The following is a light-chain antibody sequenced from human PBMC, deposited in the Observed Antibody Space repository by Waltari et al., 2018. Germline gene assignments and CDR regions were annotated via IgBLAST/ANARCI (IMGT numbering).Light chain of an antibody. CDR2: DVI. J-gene: IGLJ2*01. CDR1: SSDVGDYNY. CDR3: CSYAGSSTPVV. Sequence: QSALTQPASVSGSPGQSIIISCTGTSSDVGDYNYVSWYQQHPGKAPKIILYDVIKRPSGVSNRFSGSKAGNTASLTISGLQAEDEADYYCCSYAGSSTPVVSGGGTKLTVL. V-gene: IGLV2-23*02.